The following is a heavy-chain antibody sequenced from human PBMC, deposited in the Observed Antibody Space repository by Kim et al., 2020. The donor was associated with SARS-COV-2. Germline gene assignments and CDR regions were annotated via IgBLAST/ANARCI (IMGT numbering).Heavy chain of an antibody. CDR1: GGSFSGYY. D-gene: IGHD6-13*01. CDR2: INHSGST. CDR3: ARRGGFLAAAGTRLDP. V-gene: IGHV4-34*01. J-gene: IGHJ5*02. Sequence: SETLSLTCAVYGGSFSGYYWSWIRQPPGKGLEWIGEINHSGSTNYNPSLKSRVTISVDTSKNQFSLKLSSVTAADTAVYYCARRGGFLAAAGTRLDPWGQGTLVTVSS.